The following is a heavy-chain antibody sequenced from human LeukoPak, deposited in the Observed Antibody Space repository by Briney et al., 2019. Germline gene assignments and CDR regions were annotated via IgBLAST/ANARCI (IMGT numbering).Heavy chain of an antibody. CDR2: FKSKSAGGTT. D-gene: IGHD3-16*01. V-gene: IGHV3-15*01. J-gene: IGHJ3*02. CDR3: AADRGGGAFDI. CDR1: GFTFSDTW. Sequence: GGSLRLCCVASGFTFSDTWMSWVRQATGKGLEWVGRFKSKSAGGTTDYTAPVKGRFTVSRDDSQNTLSLQMNSLKTEDTAVYYCAADRGGGAFDIWGPGTLVTVSS.